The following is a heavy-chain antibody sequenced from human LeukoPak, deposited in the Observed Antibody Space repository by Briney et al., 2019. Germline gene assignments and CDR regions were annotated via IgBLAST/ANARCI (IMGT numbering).Heavy chain of an antibody. J-gene: IGHJ4*02. CDR1: GYIFIGYY. CDR2: INPNSGGT. Sequence: ASVKVSCKASGYIFIGYYRHWVRQAPGQGLEWMGWINPNSGGTNSAQKFQGRVTMTRDTSISTAYMELSRLTSDDTAVYYCARHPYSGSYHFDYWGQGTLVTVSS. D-gene: IGHD1-26*01. V-gene: IGHV1-2*02. CDR3: ARHPYSGSYHFDY.